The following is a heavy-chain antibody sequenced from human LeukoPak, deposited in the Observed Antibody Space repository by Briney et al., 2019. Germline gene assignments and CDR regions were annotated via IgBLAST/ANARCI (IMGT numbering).Heavy chain of an antibody. J-gene: IGHJ5*02. CDR2: IYYSGST. D-gene: IGHD3-10*01. CDR1: GGSISSSSYY. CDR3: ARPNFLWFGELPYNWFDP. Sequence: PSETLSLTCTVSGGSISSSSYYWGWIRQPPGKGLEWIGSIYYSGSTYYNPSLKSRVTISVDTSKNQFSLKLSSVTAADTAVYYCARPNFLWFGELPYNWFDPWGQGTLVTVSS. V-gene: IGHV4-39*01.